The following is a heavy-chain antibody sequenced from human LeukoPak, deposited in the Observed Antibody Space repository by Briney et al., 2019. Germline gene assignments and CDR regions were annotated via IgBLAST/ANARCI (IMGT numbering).Heavy chain of an antibody. Sequence: SETLSLTCTVSGGSISGSNSYWGWIRQPPGQGLGWIATVFYSGSPYYNPSLKSRITISMDTSKNQFSLNLTSVSAADTAIYYCARGAFDLWGRGTLVTVSA. J-gene: IGHJ2*01. CDR2: VFYSGSP. CDR3: ARGAFDL. V-gene: IGHV4-39*02. CDR1: GGSISGSNSY.